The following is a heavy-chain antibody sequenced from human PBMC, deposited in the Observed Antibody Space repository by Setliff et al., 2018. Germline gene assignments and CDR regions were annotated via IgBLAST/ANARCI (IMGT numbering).Heavy chain of an antibody. CDR3: ARSRTIAVKGGVFAV. V-gene: IGHV4-31*03. CDR1: GASISSDGYY. J-gene: IGHJ2*01. CDR2: IYYSGST. D-gene: IGHD6-19*01. Sequence: PSETLSLTCSVSGASISSDGYYWSWIRQYPGKGLEWIGYIYYSGSTYYNPSLKSRVTISLDTSKSQFSLELNSVTAADTAVYYCARSRTIAVKGGVFAVWGRGTLVTVSS.